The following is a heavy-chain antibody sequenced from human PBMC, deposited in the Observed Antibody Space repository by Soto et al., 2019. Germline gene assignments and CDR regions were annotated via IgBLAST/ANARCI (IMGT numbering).Heavy chain of an antibody. CDR1: GFTFSSYS. J-gene: IGHJ2*01. Sequence: GGSLRLSCAASGFTFSSYSMNWVRQAPGKGLEWVSYISSSSSTIYYADSVKGRFTISRDNAKNSLYLQMNSLRAEDTAVYYCARDRGRPAAGTHWYFDLWGRGTLVTVSS. V-gene: IGHV3-48*01. D-gene: IGHD6-13*01. CDR2: ISSSSSTI. CDR3: ARDRGRPAAGTHWYFDL.